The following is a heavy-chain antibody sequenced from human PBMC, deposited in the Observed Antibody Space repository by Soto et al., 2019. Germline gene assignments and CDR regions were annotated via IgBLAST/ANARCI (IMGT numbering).Heavy chain of an antibody. V-gene: IGHV3-15*07. Sequence: PGGSLRLSCAASGFTFSNAWINWVRQAPGKGLEWVGRIKSKTDGGTTDYAAPVKGRFTISRDDSKNILYLQMNSLKIEDTAVYYCTTDSYSTMILGCFHYWCPGTLVTLSS. CDR2: IKSKTDGGTT. CDR1: GFTFSNAW. D-gene: IGHD3-22*01. J-gene: IGHJ4*01. CDR3: TTDSYSTMILGCFHY.